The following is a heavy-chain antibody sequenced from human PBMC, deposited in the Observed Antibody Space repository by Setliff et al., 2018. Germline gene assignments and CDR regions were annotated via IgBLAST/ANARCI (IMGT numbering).Heavy chain of an antibody. Sequence: TSETLSLTCTVSGASLRSGSYYWSWIRQPAGKGLEWIGRIYTSGATTYSPSLKRRVSISADTSKNLLSLTLNSVTAADTAVYYCAKEHVVISYVSNTHQHYGMDVWGQGTTVTVSS. V-gene: IGHV4-61*02. D-gene: IGHD2-21*01. CDR2: IYTSGAT. CDR1: GASLRSGSYY. CDR3: AKEHVVISYVSNTHQHYGMDV. J-gene: IGHJ6*02.